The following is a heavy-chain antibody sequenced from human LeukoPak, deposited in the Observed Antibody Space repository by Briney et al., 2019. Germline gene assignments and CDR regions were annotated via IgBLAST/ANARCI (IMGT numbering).Heavy chain of an antibody. CDR2: ISAYSGGT. CDR3: ARETTVTTGSDAFDI. J-gene: IGHJ3*02. D-gene: IGHD4-11*01. CDR1: GYTFTSYG. V-gene: IGHV1-2*04. Sequence: ASVKVSCKASGYTFTSYGISWVRQAPGQGLEWMGWISAYSGGTNYAQKFQGWVTMTRDTSISTAYMELSRLRSDDTAVYYCARETTVTTGSDAFDIWGQGTMVTVSS.